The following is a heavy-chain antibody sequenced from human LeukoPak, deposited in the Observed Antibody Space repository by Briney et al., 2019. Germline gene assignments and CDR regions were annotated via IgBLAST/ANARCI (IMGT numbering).Heavy chain of an antibody. D-gene: IGHD6-19*01. Sequence: GGSLRLSCAASGITVSSNYMSWVRQAPGKGLEWVSLIYSGGDTYYADSVKGRFTISRDNSKNTLYLQMNSLRAEDTAVYYCASSGVFPHNPLDYWGQGTLVTVSS. CDR3: ASSGVFPHNPLDY. CDR2: IYSGGDT. J-gene: IGHJ4*02. V-gene: IGHV3-53*01. CDR1: GITVSSNY.